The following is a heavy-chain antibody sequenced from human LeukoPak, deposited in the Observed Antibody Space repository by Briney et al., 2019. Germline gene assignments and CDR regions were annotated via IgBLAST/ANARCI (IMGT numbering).Heavy chain of an antibody. V-gene: IGHV3-48*01. J-gene: IGHJ4*02. CDR3: AGGYSYGRGVDY. CDR2: ISSSTSTI. Sequence: GGSLRLSCAASGFTFSSYWMNWARQAPGKGLEWVSYISSSTSTIYYADSVKGRFTISRDNAKNSLYLQMNSLRAEDTAVYYCAGGYSYGRGVDYWGQGTLVTVSS. D-gene: IGHD5-18*01. CDR1: GFTFSSYW.